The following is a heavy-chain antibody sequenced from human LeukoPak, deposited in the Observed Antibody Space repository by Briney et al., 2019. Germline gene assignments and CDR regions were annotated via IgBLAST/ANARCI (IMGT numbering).Heavy chain of an antibody. Sequence: GGSLRLSCAASGFTFSSYGMHWVRQAPGKGLEWVAVIWYGGSNKYYADSVKGRFTISRGNSKNTLYLQMNSLRAEDTAVYYCAKGTATRDYYFDYWGQGTLVTVSS. D-gene: IGHD4-11*01. CDR3: AKGTATRDYYFDY. J-gene: IGHJ4*02. CDR2: IWYGGSNK. V-gene: IGHV3-30*02. CDR1: GFTFSSYG.